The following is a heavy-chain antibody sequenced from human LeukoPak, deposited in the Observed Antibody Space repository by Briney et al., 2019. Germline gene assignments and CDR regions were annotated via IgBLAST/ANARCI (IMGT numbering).Heavy chain of an antibody. V-gene: IGHV4-34*01. CDR3: ARLYYYDSSGYSQRDY. J-gene: IGHJ4*02. CDR1: GGSFSGYY. Sequence: SETLSLTCAVYGGSFSGYYWSWIRRPPGKGLEWIGEINHSGSTNYNPSLKSRVTISVDTSKNQFSLKLSSVTAADTAVYYCARLYYYDSSGYSQRDYWGQGTLVTVSS. D-gene: IGHD3-22*01. CDR2: INHSGST.